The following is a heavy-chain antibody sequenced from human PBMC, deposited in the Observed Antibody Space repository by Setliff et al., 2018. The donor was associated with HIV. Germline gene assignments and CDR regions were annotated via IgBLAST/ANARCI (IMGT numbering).Heavy chain of an antibody. Sequence: LKISCAASRFTFSDYYMSWIRQAPGKGLEWVSYISSRGTTIYYAGSVKGRFTISRDNAKNSLYLQMNSLRAEDTAVYYCARVYGRGYFDTSGYFDYWGQGTPVTVSS. V-gene: IGHV3-11*01. CDR1: RFTFSDYY. J-gene: IGHJ4*02. CDR3: ARVYGRGYFDTSGYFDY. D-gene: IGHD3-22*01. CDR2: ISSRGTTI.